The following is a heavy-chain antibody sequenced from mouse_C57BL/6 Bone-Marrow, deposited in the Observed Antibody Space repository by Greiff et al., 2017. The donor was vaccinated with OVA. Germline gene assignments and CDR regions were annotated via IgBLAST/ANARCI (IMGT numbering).Heavy chain of an antibody. Sequence: QVQLQQPGAELVKPGASVKMSCKASGYTFTSYWITWVKQRPGQGLEWIGDIYPGSGSPNYNETFKSKATLTVDTSSSTAYMQRSSLTSEDSAVYYCAISTFTTDVGFDYWGQGTTLTVSS. V-gene: IGHV1-55*01. D-gene: IGHD1-1*01. CDR1: GYTFTSYW. CDR3: AISTFTTDVGFDY. J-gene: IGHJ2*01. CDR2: IYPGSGSP.